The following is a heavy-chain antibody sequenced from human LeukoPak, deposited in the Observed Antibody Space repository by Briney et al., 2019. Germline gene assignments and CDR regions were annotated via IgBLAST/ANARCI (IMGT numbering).Heavy chain of an antibody. J-gene: IGHJ4*02. CDR3: ARGTDSLTFDY. CDR1: GFTFSSYA. CDR2: ISGSGGST. V-gene: IGHV3-23*01. Sequence: GGSLRLSCAASGFTFSSYAMSWVRRAPGKGLEWVSAISGSGGSTYCADSVKGRFTISRDNSKNTLYLQMNSLRAEDTAVYYCARGTDSLTFDYWGQGTLVTVSS. D-gene: IGHD1-14*01.